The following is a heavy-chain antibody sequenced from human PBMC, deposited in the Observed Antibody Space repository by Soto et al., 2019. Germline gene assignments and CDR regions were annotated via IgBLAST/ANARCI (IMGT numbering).Heavy chain of an antibody. Sequence: GASVKVSCKASGYTFTSYGISWVRQAPGQGLEWMGWISAYNGNTNYAQKLQGRVTMTTDTSTSTAYMELRSLRSDDTAVYYCARDCSSTRCSDAFDIWGQGTMVTVSS. J-gene: IGHJ3*02. CDR2: ISAYNGNT. CDR1: GYTFTSYG. D-gene: IGHD2-2*01. V-gene: IGHV1-18*01. CDR3: ARDCSSTRCSDAFDI.